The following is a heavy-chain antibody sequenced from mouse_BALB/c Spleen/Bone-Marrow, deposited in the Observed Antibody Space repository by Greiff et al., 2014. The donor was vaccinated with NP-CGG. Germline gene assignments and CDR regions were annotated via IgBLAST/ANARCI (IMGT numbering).Heavy chain of an antibody. D-gene: IGHD2-2*01. Sequence: DLVKPGASVKLSCKTSGYTFTNYWINWIKQRPGQGLEWLGRIAPGSGSTYYNEMFKVKAPLTVDTSFSTAYIQLSSLSSEDSAVYFCARERYGYDGWYFDVWGAGTTVTVSS. J-gene: IGHJ1*01. CDR1: GYTFTNYW. CDR3: ARERYGYDGWYFDV. V-gene: IGHV1S41*01. CDR2: IAPGSGST.